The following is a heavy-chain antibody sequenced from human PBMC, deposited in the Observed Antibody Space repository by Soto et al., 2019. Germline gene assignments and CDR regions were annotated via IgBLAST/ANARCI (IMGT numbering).Heavy chain of an antibody. CDR2: IIPIFGTA. D-gene: IGHD6-6*01. CDR1: GGTFRSYA. CDR3: ARLSSSHFPDYFDY. V-gene: IGHV1-69*13. Sequence: SVKVSCKASGGTFRSYAISWVRQAPGQGLEWMGGIIPIFGTANYAQKFQGRVTITADESTSTAYMELSSLRSEDTAVYYCARLSSSHFPDYFDYWGQGTLVTVSS. J-gene: IGHJ4*02.